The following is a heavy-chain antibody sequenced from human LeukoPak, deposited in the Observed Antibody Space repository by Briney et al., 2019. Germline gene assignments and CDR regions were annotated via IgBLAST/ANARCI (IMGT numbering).Heavy chain of an antibody. CDR3: ARTALGIYSGSWFDP. CDR1: GYTFTSYG. CDR2: ISAYNGNT. J-gene: IGHJ5*02. D-gene: IGHD6-13*01. Sequence: ASVKVSCKASGYTFTSYGISWVRQAPGQGLEWMGWISAYNGNTNYAQKLQGRVAMTTDTSTSTAYMELRSLRSDDTAAYYCARTALGIYSGSWFDPWGQGTPVTVSS. V-gene: IGHV1-18*01.